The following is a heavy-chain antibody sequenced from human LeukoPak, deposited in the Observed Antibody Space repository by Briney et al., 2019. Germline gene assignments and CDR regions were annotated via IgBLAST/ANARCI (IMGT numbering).Heavy chain of an antibody. D-gene: IGHD4-17*01. CDR2: IIPIFGTA. Sequence: ASVKVSCKASGGTFSSYAISWVRQAPGQGLEWMGGIIPIFGTANYAQKFQGRVTITADKSTSTAYMELSSLGSEDTAVYYCARDAGGYCGESLYYYYYYMDVWGKGTTVTVSS. CDR3: ARDAGGYCGESLYYYYYYMDV. V-gene: IGHV1-69*06. CDR1: GGTFSSYA. J-gene: IGHJ6*03.